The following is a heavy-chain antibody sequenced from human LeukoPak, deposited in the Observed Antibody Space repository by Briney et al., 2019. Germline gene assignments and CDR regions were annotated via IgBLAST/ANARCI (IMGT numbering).Heavy chain of an antibody. CDR3: AKDGFLTGYSSSWYFRKNYFDY. Sequence: RAGGSLRLSCAASGFTFSSYAMSWVRQAPGKGLEWVSGISGSGGTTYYADSVKGRFTISRDNSKNTLYLQMNSLRAEDTAVYYCAKDGFLTGYSSSWYFRKNYFDYWGQGTLVTVSS. CDR1: GFTFSSYA. D-gene: IGHD6-13*01. CDR2: ISGSGGTT. J-gene: IGHJ4*02. V-gene: IGHV3-23*01.